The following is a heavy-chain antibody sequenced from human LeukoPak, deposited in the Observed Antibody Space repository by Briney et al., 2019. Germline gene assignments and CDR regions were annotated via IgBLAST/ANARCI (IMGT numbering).Heavy chain of an antibody. CDR3: VKHNALYNNHGDFNWYDR. D-gene: IGHD4-17*01. CDR2: IYSTGSI. CDR1: GFSVSSDY. V-gene: IGHV3-66*04. Sequence: PGGSLRLSCAASGFSVSSDYMSWVRQAPGKGLEWVSVIYSTGSIYYADSVKGRFTISRDPSKNTLYLQMDSLRAADTAVYYCVKHNALYNNHGDFNWYDRWGQGTLVTVSS. J-gene: IGHJ5*02.